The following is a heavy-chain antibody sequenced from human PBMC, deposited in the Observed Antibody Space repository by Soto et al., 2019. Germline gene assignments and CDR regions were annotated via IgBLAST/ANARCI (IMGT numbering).Heavy chain of an antibody. CDR2: MYNTGST. CDR3: ARDLWGYCGTDCYPLDV. V-gene: IGHV4-59*01. J-gene: IGHJ6*02. D-gene: IGHD2-21*02. Sequence: SETLSLTCPVSGGSISGYYWSWIRQPPGKGLEWIGYMYNTGSTVYNPSFKSRVTISVDTSKNQFSLKLNSVTAADTAVYYCARDLWGYCGTDCYPLDVWGQGTTVTVSS. CDR1: GGSISGYY.